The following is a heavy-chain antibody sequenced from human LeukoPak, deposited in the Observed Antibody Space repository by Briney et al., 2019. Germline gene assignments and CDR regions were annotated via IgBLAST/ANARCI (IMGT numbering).Heavy chain of an antibody. D-gene: IGHD1-26*01. CDR2: ISSSTTYI. CDR1: GFTFSTYT. CDR3: STGGVVVGAGFDY. V-gene: IGHV3-21*01. J-gene: IGHJ4*02. Sequence: GGSLRLSCAASGFTFSTYTMNWVRQAPGEGLEWVSSISSSTTYIYYADSVEGRFTISRDNAKNSLYLQINNLRAEDTAVYYCSTGGVVVGAGFDYWGQGTLVTVSS.